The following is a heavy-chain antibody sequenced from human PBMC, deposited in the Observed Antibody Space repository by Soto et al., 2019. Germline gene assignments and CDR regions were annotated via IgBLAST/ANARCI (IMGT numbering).Heavy chain of an antibody. CDR1: GFTFSSYS. CDR3: ARRGGSSTSWQPRGYYYYYMDV. CDR2: ISSSSSTI. J-gene: IGHJ6*03. D-gene: IGHD2-2*01. V-gene: IGHV3-48*01. Sequence: EVQLVESGGGLVQPGGSLRLSCAASGFTFSSYSMNWVRQAPGKGLEWVSYISSSSSTIYYADSVKGRFTISRDNAKNSLYLQRNSLRAEDTAVYYCARRGGSSTSWQPRGYYYYYMDVWGKGTTVTVSS.